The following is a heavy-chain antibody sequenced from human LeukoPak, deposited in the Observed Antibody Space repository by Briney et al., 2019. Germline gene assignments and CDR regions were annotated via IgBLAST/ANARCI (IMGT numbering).Heavy chain of an antibody. CDR1: GFTFSRYA. V-gene: IGHV3-64D*06. J-gene: IGHJ4*02. CDR2: ISSNGGST. Sequence: GGSLRLSCSASGFTFSRYAMHWVRQAPGKGLEYVSAISSNGGSTYYADSVKGRFTISRDNSRNTLHLQMSSLRVEDTAVYYCARRYCSSTTCTLDYWGQGTLVTVSS. D-gene: IGHD2-2*01. CDR3: ARRYCSSTTCTLDY.